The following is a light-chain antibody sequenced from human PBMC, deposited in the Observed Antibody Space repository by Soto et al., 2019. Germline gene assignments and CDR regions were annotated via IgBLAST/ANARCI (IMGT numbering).Light chain of an antibody. V-gene: IGLV2-14*01. CDR2: EVE. J-gene: IGLJ1*01. CDR1: GRDIGAYNY. CDR3: SSYTTSYFYV. Sequence: LTQHASMPGSPGQSSTISCTGSGRDIGAYNYVSWYQQYPGKAPKLIIYEVENRPSGVSNRFSAYKSAFTASLTISGLQAEDEADYYCSSYTTSYFYVFGPGTKVTVL.